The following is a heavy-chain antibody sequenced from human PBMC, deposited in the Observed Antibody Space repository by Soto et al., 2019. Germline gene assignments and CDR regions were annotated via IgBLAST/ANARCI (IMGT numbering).Heavy chain of an antibody. J-gene: IGHJ3*02. Sequence: PSETLSLTCTVSGGSISSSSYYWGWIRQPPGKGLEWIGSIYYSGSTYYNPSLKSRVTISVDTSKNQFSLKLSSVTAADTAVYYCARGGWYYDRSGAFDIWGQGTMVTVSS. D-gene: IGHD3-22*01. V-gene: IGHV4-39*01. CDR3: ARGGWYYDRSGAFDI. CDR1: GGSISSSSYY. CDR2: IYYSGST.